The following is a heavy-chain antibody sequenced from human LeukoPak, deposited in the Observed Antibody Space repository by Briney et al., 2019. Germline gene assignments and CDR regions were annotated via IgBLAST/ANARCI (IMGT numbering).Heavy chain of an antibody. CDR3: AKGPWDCPMDY. CDR2: ISNNGGYA. V-gene: IGHV3-23*01. J-gene: IGHJ4*02. D-gene: IGHD2-21*02. CDR1: GFTFSSSA. Sequence: GGSLRLSCAASGFTFSSSAMSWVRQAPGKGLEWVSAISNNGGYAYYADSVQGRFTISRDNSKSTLCLQMNSLRAEDTAVYYCAKGPWDCPMDYWGQGTLVTVSS.